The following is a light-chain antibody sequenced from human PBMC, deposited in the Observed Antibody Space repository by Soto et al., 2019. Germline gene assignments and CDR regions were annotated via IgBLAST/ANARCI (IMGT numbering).Light chain of an antibody. CDR3: QQYSSYPHT. CDR1: QGITTY. J-gene: IGKJ2*01. V-gene: IGKV1-16*01. Sequence: DIQMTQSPSSLSASEGDRVTITCRASQGITTYLAWFQQKPGKAPKSLIYGVSNLQSGVPSRFSGGGSGRDFTLTISSLQPEDFATYYCQQYSSYPHTFGQGTKVEIK. CDR2: GVS.